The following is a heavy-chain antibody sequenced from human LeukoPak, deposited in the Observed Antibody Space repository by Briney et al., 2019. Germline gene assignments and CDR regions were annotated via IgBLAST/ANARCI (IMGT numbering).Heavy chain of an antibody. CDR2: IIPIFGTA. CDR3: ARDYYDSSANWFDP. D-gene: IGHD3-22*01. V-gene: IGHV1-69*05. CDR1: GGTFSSYA. Sequence: SVKVSCKASGGTFSSYAISWVRQAPGQGLEWMGRIIPIFGTANYAQKFQGRVTITTDESTSTAYMELSSLRSEDTAVHYCARDYYDSSANWFDPWGQGTLVTVSS. J-gene: IGHJ5*02.